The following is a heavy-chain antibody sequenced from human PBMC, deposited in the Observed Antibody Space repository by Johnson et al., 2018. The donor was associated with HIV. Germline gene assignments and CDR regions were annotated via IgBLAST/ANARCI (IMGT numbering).Heavy chain of an antibody. Sequence: QVQLVESGGGVVQPGGSLRLSCAASGFTFNTYGMDWVRQAPGKGLEWVAFIRYDGNSKYYTDSVKGRFTVSRDNSKNTLYLQMKSLRPEDTAVYYCARGGRGYSYSYAFDIWGQGTMVTVSS. D-gene: IGHD5-18*01. CDR1: GFTFNTYG. CDR2: IRYDGNSK. CDR3: ARGGRGYSYSYAFDI. J-gene: IGHJ3*02. V-gene: IGHV3-30*02.